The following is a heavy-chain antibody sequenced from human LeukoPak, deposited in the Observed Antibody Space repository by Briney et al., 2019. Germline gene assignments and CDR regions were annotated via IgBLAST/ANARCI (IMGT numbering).Heavy chain of an antibody. J-gene: IGHJ5*02. D-gene: IGHD1-26*01. Sequence: ASVKASCKASGYTFTSYGISWVRQAPGQGLEWMGWISAYNGNTNYAQKLQGRVTMTTDTSTSTAYMELRSLRSDDTAVSYCARVEWELTDDWFDPWGQGTLVTVSS. CDR2: ISAYNGNT. CDR1: GYTFTSYG. V-gene: IGHV1-18*01. CDR3: ARVEWELTDDWFDP.